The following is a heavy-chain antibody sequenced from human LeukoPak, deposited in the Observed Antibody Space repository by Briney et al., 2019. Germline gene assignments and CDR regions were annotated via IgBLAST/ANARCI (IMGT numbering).Heavy chain of an antibody. CDR2: SYWNNDM. J-gene: IGHJ4*02. CDR3: AHKGRGSGSYTM. D-gene: IGHD3-10*01. Sequence: SGPTLVNPTQTLTLTCTFSGFSLRNPGVAVAWIRQPPGKALEWLAVSYWNNDMSYSPSLKSRLTITKDTSKNQVVLIMTNMDPLDTGTYYCAHKGRGSGSYTMWGQGTLVTVSS. CDR1: GFSLRNPGVA. V-gene: IGHV2-5*01.